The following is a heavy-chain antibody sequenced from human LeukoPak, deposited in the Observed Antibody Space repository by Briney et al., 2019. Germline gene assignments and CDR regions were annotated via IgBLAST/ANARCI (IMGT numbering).Heavy chain of an antibody. CDR2: IYYSGST. CDR1: GGSISSSSYY. Sequence: PSETLSLTCTVSGGSISSSSYYWGWIRQPPGKGLEWIGSIYYSGSTYYNPSLKSRVTISVDTSKNQFSLKLSSVTAADTALYYCVRDYSSGWFGYFDYWGQGTLVTVSS. V-gene: IGHV4-39*07. CDR3: VRDYSSGWFGYFDY. J-gene: IGHJ4*02. D-gene: IGHD6-19*01.